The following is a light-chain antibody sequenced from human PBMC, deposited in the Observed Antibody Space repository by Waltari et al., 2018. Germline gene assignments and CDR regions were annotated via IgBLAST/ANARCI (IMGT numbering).Light chain of an antibody. CDR3: QQYNGYPLT. CDR2: WAS. V-gene: IGKV4-1*01. J-gene: IGKJ2*01. Sequence: DIVMTQSPDSLAVSLGERATINCKSSQSVLYSSNNKNYLAWYQQKPGQPPKLLIYWASTREAGVPDRFSGSGSGTDFTLTISSLQAEDVAVYYCQQYNGYPLTFGQGTKLEIK. CDR1: QSVLYSSNNKNY.